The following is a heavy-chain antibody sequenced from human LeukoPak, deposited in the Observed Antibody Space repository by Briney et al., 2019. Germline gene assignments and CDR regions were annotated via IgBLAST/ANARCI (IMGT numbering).Heavy chain of an antibody. Sequence: ASVKVSCKASGYTFTGYYMHWVRQAPGQGLEWMGIINPRGGITSYAQKFQGRVTMTRDTSTSTDYMGLSNLRSEDTAVYYCARAHSSSWLGFDYWGQGTLVTVSS. V-gene: IGHV1-46*01. CDR3: ARAHSSSWLGFDY. J-gene: IGHJ4*02. CDR1: GYTFTGYY. D-gene: IGHD6-13*01. CDR2: INPRGGIT.